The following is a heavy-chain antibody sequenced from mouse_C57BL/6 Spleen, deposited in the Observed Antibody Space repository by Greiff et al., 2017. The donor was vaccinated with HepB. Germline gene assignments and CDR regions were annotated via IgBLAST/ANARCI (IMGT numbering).Heavy chain of an antibody. Sequence: DVKLVESGGGLVKPGGSLKLSCAASGFTFSSYAMSWVRQTPEKRLEWVATISDGGSYTYYPDNVKGRFTISRDNAKNNLYLQMSHLKSEDTAMYYCARGCDYEDWFAYWGQGTLVTVSA. V-gene: IGHV5-4*03. J-gene: IGHJ3*01. CDR3: ARGCDYEDWFAY. CDR2: ISDGGSYT. CDR1: GFTFSSYA. D-gene: IGHD2-4*01.